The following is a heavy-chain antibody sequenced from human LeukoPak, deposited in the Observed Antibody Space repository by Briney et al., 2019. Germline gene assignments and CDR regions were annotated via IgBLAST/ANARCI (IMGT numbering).Heavy chain of an antibody. Sequence: SETLSLTCTVSGGSISSYYWSWIRQPPGKGLEWIGYIYYSGSTNYNPSLKSRVTISVDTSKNQFSLKLGSVTAADTAVYYCARDDPEATTAGAYYYYGMDVWGQGTTVTVSS. D-gene: IGHD5-12*01. CDR3: ARDDPEATTAGAYYYYGMDV. J-gene: IGHJ6*02. CDR1: GGSISSYY. CDR2: IYYSGST. V-gene: IGHV4-59*01.